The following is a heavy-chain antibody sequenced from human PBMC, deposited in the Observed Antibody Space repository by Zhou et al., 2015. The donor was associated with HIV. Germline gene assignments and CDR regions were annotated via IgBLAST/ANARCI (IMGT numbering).Heavy chain of an antibody. J-gene: IGHJ6*02. D-gene: IGHD3-10*01. CDR3: ARPGFYYYGSGSYYNTLDYYGMDV. Sequence: QVQLVQSGAEVKKPGSSVKVSCKASGGTFSSYAISWVRQAPGQGLEWMGWINPNSGGTNYAQKFQGRVTMTRDTSISTAYMELSRLRSDDTAVYYCARPGFYYYGSGSYYNTLDYYGMDVWGQGTTVTVSS. V-gene: IGHV1-2*02. CDR2: INPNSGGT. CDR1: GGTFSSYA.